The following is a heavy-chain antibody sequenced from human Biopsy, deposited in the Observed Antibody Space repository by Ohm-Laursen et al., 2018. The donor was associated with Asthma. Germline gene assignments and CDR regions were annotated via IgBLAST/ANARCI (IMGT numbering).Heavy chain of an antibody. D-gene: IGHD6-13*01. Sequence: SLRLSCSASGFTFSNYGMHWVRQAPGKGLDWVAVISFDGSNKNYTDSVKGRYTISRDNSRNTLHLQMDSLRAEDTAVYYCARQPIAEPGTTFYYYYGMDVWGQGTTVTVSS. V-gene: IGHV3-30*03. CDR2: ISFDGSNK. CDR3: ARQPIAEPGTTFYYYYGMDV. CDR1: GFTFSNYG. J-gene: IGHJ6*02.